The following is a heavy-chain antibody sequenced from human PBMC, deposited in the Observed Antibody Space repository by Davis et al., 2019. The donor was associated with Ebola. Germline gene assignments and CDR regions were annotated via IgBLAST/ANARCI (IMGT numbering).Heavy chain of an antibody. J-gene: IGHJ4*02. CDR2: MSHDGNKE. Sequence: GESLKISCAASGFTFNKYGIHWVRQAPGKGLEWVALMSHDGNKEYYSDSVKGRFTISRDNSRNTVFLQMNSLRAEDTAVYFCAHVITFLYQSNGYYTRHFDNWGQGTLVTVSS. D-gene: IGHD3-22*01. CDR3: AHVITFLYQSNGYYTRHFDN. V-gene: IGHV3-30*03. CDR1: GFTFNKYG.